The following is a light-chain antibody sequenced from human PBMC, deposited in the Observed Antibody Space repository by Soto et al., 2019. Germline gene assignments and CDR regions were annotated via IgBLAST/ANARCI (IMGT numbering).Light chain of an antibody. CDR2: AAS. Sequence: IPMTQSPSSQSASVGDRVTLTCRASQNIDIYLNWYQQKPGKAPNLLVYAASTLQRGVPSRFSGSGSGTDFTLTISSLQSEDFATYYCQQSYTTLLTFGGGTRVEI. V-gene: IGKV1-39*01. CDR3: QQSYTTLLT. CDR1: QNIDIY. J-gene: IGKJ4*01.